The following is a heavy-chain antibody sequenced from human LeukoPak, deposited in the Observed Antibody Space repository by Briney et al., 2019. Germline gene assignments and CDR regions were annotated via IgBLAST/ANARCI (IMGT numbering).Heavy chain of an antibody. Sequence: PGGSLRLSCAASGFTFSSYAMHWVRQAPGKGLEWVANIREDGGKKNYVDSVKGRFTISRDNAKNSLYLQMNSLTAEDTAVYYCARDVSVETAQDVWVDAFDIWGQGTMVTVSS. J-gene: IGHJ3*02. CDR2: IREDGGKK. V-gene: IGHV3-7*03. CDR1: GFTFSSYA. CDR3: ARDVSVETAQDVWVDAFDI. D-gene: IGHD2-21*02.